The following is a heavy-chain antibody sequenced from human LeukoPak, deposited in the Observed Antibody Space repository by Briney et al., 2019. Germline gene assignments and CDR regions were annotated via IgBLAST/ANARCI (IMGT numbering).Heavy chain of an antibody. CDR3: AKDNIEAAGTKNY. Sequence: PGGSLRLSCAASGFTFSSYAMSWVRQAPGKGLEWVSAISGSGGSTHYADSVKGRFTISRDNSKNTLYLQMNSLRSEDTAVYYCAKDNIEAAGTKNYWGQGTLVTVSS. CDR2: ISGSGGST. J-gene: IGHJ4*02. CDR1: GFTFSSYA. V-gene: IGHV3-23*01. D-gene: IGHD6-13*01.